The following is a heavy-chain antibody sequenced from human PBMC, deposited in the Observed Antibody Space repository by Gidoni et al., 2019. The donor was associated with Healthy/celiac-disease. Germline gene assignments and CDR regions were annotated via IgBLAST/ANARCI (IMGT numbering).Heavy chain of an antibody. D-gene: IGHD6-19*01. J-gene: IGHJ5*02. CDR3: ARDVSSVAGTFCFDP. V-gene: IGHV3-21*01. CDR2: ISSSSSYI. CDR1: GFTFSSYS. Sequence: EVQLVESGGGLVKPGGSLRLSCAASGFTFSSYSMNWVRQAPGKGLEWVSSISSSSSYIYYADSVKGRFTISRDNAKNSLYLQMNSLRAEDTAVYYCARDVSSVAGTFCFDPWGQGTLVTVSS.